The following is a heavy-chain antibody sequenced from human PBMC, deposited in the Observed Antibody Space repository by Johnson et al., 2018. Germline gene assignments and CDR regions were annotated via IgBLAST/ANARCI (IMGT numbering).Heavy chain of an antibody. J-gene: IGHJ3*02. V-gene: IGHV3-15*04. CDR1: GFTFSNAW. CDR3: TRRIATAGMGIAFEI. Sequence: EVQLVESGGGLVKPGGSLRLSCAASGFTFSNAWMNWVRQAPGKGLEWVGRLESKTDGGTTDYAPPVKGRCTIPRDDSETTLCLQMNSLKTEDTAVYYCTRRIATAGMGIAFEIWGQGTMVTVSS. CDR2: LESKTDGGTT. D-gene: IGHD6-13*01.